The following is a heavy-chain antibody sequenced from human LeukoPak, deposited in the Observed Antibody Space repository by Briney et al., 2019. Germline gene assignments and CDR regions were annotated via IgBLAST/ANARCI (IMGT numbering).Heavy chain of an antibody. CDR2: TSYDGSNK. Sequence: GGSLRLSCAASGFTFSSYAMHWVRQAPRKGLEWVAVTSYDGSNKYYADSVKGRFTISRDNSKNTLYLQMNSLRAEDTAVYYCARDLSYGYDDYWGQGTLVTVSS. CDR3: ARDLSYGYDDY. V-gene: IGHV3-30*04. D-gene: IGHD5-18*01. J-gene: IGHJ4*02. CDR1: GFTFSSYA.